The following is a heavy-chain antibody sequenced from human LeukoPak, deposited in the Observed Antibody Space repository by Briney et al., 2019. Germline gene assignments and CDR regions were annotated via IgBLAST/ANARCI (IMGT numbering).Heavy chain of an antibody. CDR2: INPSGGST. CDR3: ARERTVVRGVIDY. J-gene: IGHJ4*02. CDR1: GYPFSGYY. D-gene: IGHD3-10*01. V-gene: IGHV1-46*01. Sequence: EASVKVSCTASGYPFSGYYVHWVRQAPGQGLEWMGIINPSGGSTTYAQKFQGRVTMTRDTPTSTVYMELSSLRSEDTAVYYCARERTVVRGVIDYWGQGTLVTISS.